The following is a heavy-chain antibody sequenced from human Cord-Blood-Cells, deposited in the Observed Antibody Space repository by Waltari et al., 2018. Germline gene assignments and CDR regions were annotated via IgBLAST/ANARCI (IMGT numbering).Heavy chain of an antibody. J-gene: IGHJ4*02. CDR1: GFTFDDYA. CDR3: AKDIKGYYDSSGYYYDGFDY. D-gene: IGHD3-22*01. CDR2: ISWNSGSI. Sequence: EVQLVESGGGLVQPGRSLRLSCAASGFTFDDYAMHWVRQAPGKGLAWVSGISWNSGSIGYADSVTGRFTISRDNAKNSLYLQMNSLRAEDMALYYCAKDIKGYYDSSGYYYDGFDYWGQGTLVTVSS. V-gene: IGHV3-9*03.